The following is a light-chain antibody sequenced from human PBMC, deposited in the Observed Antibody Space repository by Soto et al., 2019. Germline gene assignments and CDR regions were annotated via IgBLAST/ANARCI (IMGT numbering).Light chain of an antibody. V-gene: IGLV2-11*01. CDR2: DIS. J-gene: IGLJ2*01. Sequence: QSALTQPRSVSGSLGHSVTTSCSGATYKYVSWYQHPPGKAPRLIIYDISKRPSGVPDRFSASTSGSVASLTISGLQADDEADYYCSSLLPSEILLFGGGTKLTVL. CDR1: TYKY. CDR3: SSLLPSEILL.